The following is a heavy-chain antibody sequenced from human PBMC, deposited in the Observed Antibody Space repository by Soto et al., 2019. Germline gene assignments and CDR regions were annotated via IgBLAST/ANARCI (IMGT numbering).Heavy chain of an antibody. CDR2: IYYIGST. CDR1: GGSISSGGYY. J-gene: IGHJ4*02. CDR3: ARSADSSSSGDFDY. V-gene: IGHV4-31*03. D-gene: IGHD6-6*01. Sequence: QVQLQESGPGLVKPSQTLSLTCTVSGGSISSGGYYWSWIRQHPGQRLEWIGYIYYIGSTYYNPSLRSRVTISVDTSKHQFSLKLSSVTAADTAVYYCARSADSSSSGDFDYCGQGTLVTVSS.